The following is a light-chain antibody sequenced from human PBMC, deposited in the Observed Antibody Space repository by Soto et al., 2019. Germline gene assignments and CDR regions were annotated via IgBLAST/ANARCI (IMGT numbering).Light chain of an antibody. V-gene: IGKV3-11*02. CDR3: QQRSNWPVT. Sequence: EIVLTQSPATLSLSPGERATLSCRASQSVSNFFAWYQQKPGQAPRLLIYDASTRATGIPARFSGSGSEREFTLTNSSLEPEDFAVYYCQQRSNWPVTFGQGTRVEI. J-gene: IGKJ1*01. CDR1: QSVSNF. CDR2: DAS.